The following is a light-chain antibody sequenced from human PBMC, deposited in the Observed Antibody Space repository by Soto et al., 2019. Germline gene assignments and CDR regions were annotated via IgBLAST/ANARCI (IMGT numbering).Light chain of an antibody. CDR3: QQYRSWPQLT. CDR1: QSLTNY. Sequence: EIELTQSPATLSLSPGERATLSCRASQSLTNYLAWYQQKPGQAPRLLIYDASNRATGIPARFSGSGSGTDLTLTISSLEPEDFALSYCQQYRSWPQLTFGGGTKVEIK. J-gene: IGKJ4*01. CDR2: DAS. V-gene: IGKV3-11*01.